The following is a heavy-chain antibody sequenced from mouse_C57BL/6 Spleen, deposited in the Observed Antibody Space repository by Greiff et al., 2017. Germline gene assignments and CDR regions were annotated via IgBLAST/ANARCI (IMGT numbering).Heavy chain of an antibody. J-gene: IGHJ4*01. CDR1: GFTFSDYG. CDR3: ARSTGGNAMDY. CDR2: ISSGSSTI. Sequence: DVMLVESGGGLVKPGGSLKLSCAASGFTFSDYGMHWVRQAPEKGLEWVAYISSGSSTIYYADTVKGRFTISRDNAKNTLFLQMTSLRSEDTAMYYCARSTGGNAMDYWGQGTSVTVSS. V-gene: IGHV5-17*01.